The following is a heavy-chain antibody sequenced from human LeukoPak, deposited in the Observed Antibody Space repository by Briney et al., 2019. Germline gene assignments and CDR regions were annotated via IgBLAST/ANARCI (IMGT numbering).Heavy chain of an antibody. V-gene: IGHV3-53*01. D-gene: IGHD3-22*01. CDR2: LYSGGST. CDR3: ARDRRTRYDSSGYYSFGY. J-gene: IGHJ4*02. Sequence: GGSLRLSCAASGFTVSSNYMSWVRQAPGKGLEWVSFLYSGGSTYYADSVKGRFTISRDNSKNTLYLQMNSLRAEDTAVYYCARDRRTRYDSSGYYSFGYWGQGTLVTVSS. CDR1: GFTVSSNY.